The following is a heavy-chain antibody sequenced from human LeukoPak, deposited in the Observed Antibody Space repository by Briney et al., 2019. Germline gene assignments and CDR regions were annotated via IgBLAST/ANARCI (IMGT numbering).Heavy chain of an antibody. CDR1: GYTFTSYG. Sequence: ASVKVSFTAAGYTFTSYGISWVRQAPGQGLEWMGGISAYNGNTNYAQKLQGRVTMTTDTSTNTTYMELRSLRSDDTAVYYCARDEYYYGSGSYYNWKYYYYYYGMDVWGQGTTVTVSS. J-gene: IGHJ6*02. V-gene: IGHV1-18*01. CDR3: ARDEYYYGSGSYYNWKYYYYYYGMDV. CDR2: ISAYNGNT. D-gene: IGHD3-10*01.